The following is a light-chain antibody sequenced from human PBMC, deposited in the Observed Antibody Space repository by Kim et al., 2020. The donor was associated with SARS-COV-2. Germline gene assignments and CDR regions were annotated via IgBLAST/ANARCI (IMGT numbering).Light chain of an antibody. CDR1: TLGDAY. CDR2: QDC. Sequence: PGRRPSIACAGYTLGDAYASCYQQRPGRSPVLVIYQDCKRPSGIPERFSGSHSGNTATLTISGTQEMDEADYHCQAWDSSIGVFGGGTQLTVL. V-gene: IGLV3-1*01. J-gene: IGLJ2*01. CDR3: QAWDSSIGV.